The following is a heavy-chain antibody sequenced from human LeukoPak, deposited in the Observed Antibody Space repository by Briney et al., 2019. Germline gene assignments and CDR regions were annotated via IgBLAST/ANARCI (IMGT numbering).Heavy chain of an antibody. V-gene: IGHV4-61*02. D-gene: IGHD2-15*01. J-gene: IGHJ6*03. CDR1: GGSISSGSYY. CDR2: IYTSGST. Sequence: SQTLSLTCTVSGGSISSGSYYWSWIRQPAGKGLEWIGRIYTSGSTNYNPSPKSRVTISVDTSKNQFSLKLSSVTAADTAVYYCARGYCSGGSCYSYYYYNYMDVWGKGTTVTVSS. CDR3: ARGYCSGGSCYSYYYYNYMDV.